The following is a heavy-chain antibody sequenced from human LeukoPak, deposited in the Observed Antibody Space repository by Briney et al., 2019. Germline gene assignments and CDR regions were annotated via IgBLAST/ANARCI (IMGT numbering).Heavy chain of an antibody. Sequence: GGSLTLSCAASGLALSRYALSWVRQAPGKGLDWVSAISGSGISTYYGDSVKGRFTISRDNTKNTQYLQKNSLRAEDTAVYYCAKDHPPNHGGQGSLVTVSS. J-gene: IGHJ4*02. V-gene: IGHV3-23*01. CDR3: AKDHPPNH. CDR1: GLALSRYA. D-gene: IGHD1-14*01. CDR2: ISGSGIST.